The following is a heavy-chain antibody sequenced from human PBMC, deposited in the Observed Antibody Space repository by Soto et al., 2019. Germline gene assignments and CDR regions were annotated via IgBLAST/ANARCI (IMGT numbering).Heavy chain of an antibody. J-gene: IGHJ4*02. CDR3: ARGSAGAESVVVVPAIEFYSFDT. CDR1: GFTLSSYG. Sequence: QVQLVESGGGVVQPGRSLRLSCAASGFTLSSYGMHWVRQAPGKGLEWVAVIWYDGDKKYYADSVKVRFTISRDESKNTVYLHMSSLRGEDTGVYYCARGSAGAESVVVVPAIEFYSFDTWGQGTLVSVSS. V-gene: IGHV3-33*01. D-gene: IGHD2-15*01. CDR2: IWYDGDKK.